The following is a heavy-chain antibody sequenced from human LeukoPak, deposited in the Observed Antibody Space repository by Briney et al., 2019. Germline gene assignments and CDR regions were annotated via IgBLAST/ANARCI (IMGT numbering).Heavy chain of an antibody. J-gene: IGHJ4*02. CDR1: GGSISSSSYY. CDR2: IYYSGST. Sequence: ASETLSLTCSVSGGSISSSSYYWGWIRQPPGKGLEWIGSIYYSGSTNYNPSLKSRGTISLDTSKKQFSLSLRSVTAADTAVYYCARLNGLGSYRIDYWGQGILVTVSS. D-gene: IGHD3-10*01. CDR3: ARLNGLGSYRIDY. V-gene: IGHV4-39*07.